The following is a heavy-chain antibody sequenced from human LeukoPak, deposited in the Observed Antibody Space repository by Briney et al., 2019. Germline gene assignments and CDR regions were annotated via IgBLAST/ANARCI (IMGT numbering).Heavy chain of an antibody. J-gene: IGHJ4*02. Sequence: SETLSLTCTVSVGSISSYYWSWIRQPAGKGLEWIGRIYTSGSTNYNPSLKSRVTMSVDTSRNQFSLKLSSVTAADTAVYYCARVATTPWWTYFDYWGQGTLVTVSS. D-gene: IGHD2-15*01. CDR1: VGSISSYY. CDR2: IYTSGST. V-gene: IGHV4-4*07. CDR3: ARVATTPWWTYFDY.